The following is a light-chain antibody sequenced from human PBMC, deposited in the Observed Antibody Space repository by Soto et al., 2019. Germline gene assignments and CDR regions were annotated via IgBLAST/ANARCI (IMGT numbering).Light chain of an antibody. CDR3: HQYGSSSWT. V-gene: IGKV3-20*01. Sequence: DIVLTPSPGPLSLSPGERAPLSCRASQSVGSSYLAWYQQKPGQAPRLLIYGASSRATGLPDRFSGSGSGPDFTVTISRLEPEDFAVYYCHQYGSSSWTVGQGTKVEI. CDR2: GAS. CDR1: QSVGSSY. J-gene: IGKJ1*01.